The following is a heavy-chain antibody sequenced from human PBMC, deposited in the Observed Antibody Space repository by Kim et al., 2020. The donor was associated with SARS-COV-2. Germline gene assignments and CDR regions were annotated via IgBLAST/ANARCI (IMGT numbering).Heavy chain of an antibody. V-gene: IGHV4-59*01. Sequence: SETLSLTCTVSGGSISSYCWSWIRQPPGKGLEWIGYIYYSGSTNYNPSLKSRVTISVDTSKNQFSLKLSSVTAADTAVYYCAGGDDYGGNLLNYWGQGTLVTVSS. J-gene: IGHJ4*02. CDR3: AGGDDYGGNLLNY. D-gene: IGHD4-17*01. CDR2: IYYSGST. CDR1: GGSISSYC.